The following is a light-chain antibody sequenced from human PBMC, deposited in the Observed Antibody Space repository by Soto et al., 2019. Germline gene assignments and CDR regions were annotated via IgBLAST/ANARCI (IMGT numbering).Light chain of an antibody. J-gene: IGKJ2*01. CDR2: DAS. CDR3: QQYNSYPYT. CDR1: QSISSW. Sequence: DIQMTQSPSTLSASVGDRVTITCRASQSISSWLAWYQQKPGKAPKLLIYDASSLESGVPSRFSGSRSGTEFTLTISSLQPDDFATYYCQQYNSYPYTFGQVTKVDIK. V-gene: IGKV1-5*01.